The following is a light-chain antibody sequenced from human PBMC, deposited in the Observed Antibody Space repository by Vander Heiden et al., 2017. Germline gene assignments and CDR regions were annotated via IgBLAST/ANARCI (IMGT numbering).Light chain of an antibody. Sequence: DIVMTQSPDSLAASLGERATINCKSSQSVLYSSNNKNYLAWYQQKPGQPPKLLIYWASTRESGVPDRFSGSGSGTDFTLTISSLQAEDVAVYYCQQYDSTGWTFGQGTKVEI. CDR1: QSVLYSSNNKNY. CDR2: WAS. V-gene: IGKV4-1*01. CDR3: QQYDSTGWT. J-gene: IGKJ1*01.